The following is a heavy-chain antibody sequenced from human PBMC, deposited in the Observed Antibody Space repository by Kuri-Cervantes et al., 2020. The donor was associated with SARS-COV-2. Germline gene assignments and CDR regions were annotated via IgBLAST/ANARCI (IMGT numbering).Heavy chain of an antibody. CDR1: GFTFSSYA. V-gene: IGHV4-4*07. D-gene: IGHD2-2*01. Sequence: ESLKISCAASGFTFSSYAMSWVRQAPGKGLEWSGRIYTSGSTNYNPSLKSRVTMSVDTSKNQFSLKLSSVTAADTAVYYCARVVPAADEGLYYYYIDVWGKGTTVTVSS. CDR2: IYTSGST. CDR3: ARVVPAADEGLYYYYIDV. J-gene: IGHJ6*03.